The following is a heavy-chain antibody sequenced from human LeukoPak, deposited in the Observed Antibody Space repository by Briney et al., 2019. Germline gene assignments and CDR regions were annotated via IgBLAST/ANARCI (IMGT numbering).Heavy chain of an antibody. CDR1: GGSINGYF. V-gene: IGHV4-59*01. J-gene: IGHJ4*02. Sequence: SETLLHTCTVSGGSINGYFWSWIRQPPGKGLEWIGNIYYSGGTEYNPYLQSRVTISVDTSKNQFSLRMSSVSAADTAVYYCARQEGFRAYDHWGQRTLIPVSS. D-gene: IGHD5-12*01. CDR3: ARQEGFRAYDH. CDR2: IYYSGGT.